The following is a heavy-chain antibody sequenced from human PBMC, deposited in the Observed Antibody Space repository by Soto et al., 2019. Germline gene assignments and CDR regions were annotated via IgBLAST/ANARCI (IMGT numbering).Heavy chain of an antibody. J-gene: IGHJ6*02. CDR3: ARAGYFWSGYYPYYYGMDV. CDR2: INHSGST. CDR1: GGSFSGYY. V-gene: IGHV4-34*01. Sequence: SETLSLTCAVYGGSFSGYYWSWIRQPPGKGLEWIGEINHSGSTNYNPSLKSRVTISVDTSKNQFSLKLSSVTAADTAVYYCARAGYFWSGYYPYYYGMDVWGQGTTVTSP. D-gene: IGHD3-3*01.